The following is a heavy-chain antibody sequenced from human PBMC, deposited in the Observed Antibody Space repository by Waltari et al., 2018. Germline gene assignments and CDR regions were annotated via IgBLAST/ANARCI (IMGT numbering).Heavy chain of an antibody. J-gene: IGHJ4*02. D-gene: IGHD5-12*01. CDR2: ISSNGSTI. CDR1: GFTFSSYE. CDR3: AREGLGTRFDY. V-gene: IGHV3-48*03. Sequence: EVQLVESGGGLVQPGGSLRLSCAAAGFTFSSYEMSWVRQDPGKGLDWVSYISSNGSTIYYAGSVKGRFTISRDNAKDSLNLQMDSLGAEYTGVYYCAREGLGTRFDYWGQGTLVTVSS.